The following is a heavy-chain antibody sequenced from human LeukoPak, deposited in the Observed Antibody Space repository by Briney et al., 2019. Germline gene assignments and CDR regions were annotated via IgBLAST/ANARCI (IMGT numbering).Heavy chain of an antibody. CDR1: GFTFRSYG. CDR3: ARPRGYGTPHDAFDI. CDR2: MKQDGSEK. V-gene: IGHV3-7*01. Sequence: SGGSLRLSCAASGFTFRSYGMYWVRQAPGKGLEWVANMKQDGSEKYYLDSVKGRFTISRDNAKNTIYLQMNRLRDEDTAVYYCARPRGYGTPHDAFDIWGQGTMVTVSS. D-gene: IGHD5-18*01. J-gene: IGHJ3*02.